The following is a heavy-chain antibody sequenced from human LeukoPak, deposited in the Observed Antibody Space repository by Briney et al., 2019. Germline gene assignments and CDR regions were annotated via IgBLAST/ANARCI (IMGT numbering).Heavy chain of an antibody. J-gene: IGHJ4*02. CDR2: ISGSGGST. V-gene: IGHV3-23*01. D-gene: IGHD2/OR15-2a*01. Sequence: PGGSLRLSCASFGFTFSWYAMSWVRQAPGKGLEWVSAISGSGGSTYYADSVKGRFTISRYNSKNTLYLQMNSLRAEDTAVYYCANDPSYGANYWGQGILVTVSS. CDR1: GFTFSWYA. CDR3: ANDPSYGANY.